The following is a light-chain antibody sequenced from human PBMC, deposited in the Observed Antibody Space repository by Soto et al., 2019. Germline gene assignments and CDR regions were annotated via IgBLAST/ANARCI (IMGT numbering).Light chain of an antibody. Sequence: EIVLTQSPATLSLSPGERATLSCRASQSVSSYLAWYQQKPGQAPRLLIYDASNRATGIPARFSGSGSGTDFTLTISILEPEDFAVYYCQQRSNWPPDFGQGTRLEIK. CDR2: DAS. CDR1: QSVSSY. CDR3: QQRSNWPPD. V-gene: IGKV3-11*01. J-gene: IGKJ5*01.